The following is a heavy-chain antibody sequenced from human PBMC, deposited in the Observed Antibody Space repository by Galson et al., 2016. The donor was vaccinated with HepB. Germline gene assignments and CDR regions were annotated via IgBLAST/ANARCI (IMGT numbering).Heavy chain of an antibody. Sequence: TLSLTCTVSGVSSRTYYWNWIRQAPGKGLEWIGYISNSESTNCNPSLKSRVTISVDTSKNHFSLKLSSVNDADTAVYYCASTFQGAYWGQGTLVTVSS. CDR2: ISNSEST. CDR1: GVSSRTYY. D-gene: IGHD2/OR15-2a*01. V-gene: IGHV4-59*01. CDR3: ASTFQGAY. J-gene: IGHJ4*02.